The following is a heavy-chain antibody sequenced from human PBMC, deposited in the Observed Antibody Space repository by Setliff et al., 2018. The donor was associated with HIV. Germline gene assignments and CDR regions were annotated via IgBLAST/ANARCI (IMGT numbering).Heavy chain of an antibody. CDR2: INPNSGAT. CDR1: GYTFTGHF. J-gene: IGHJ4*02. V-gene: IGHV1-2*02. D-gene: IGHD3-10*01. Sequence: ASVKVSCKTAGYTFTGHFIHWMRQAPGQGLEWMGWINPNSGATDYAWRFEDRVTMTSDTSIRTVYMELSSLRPDDTAVHYCARDTAIGWYGESKMSDFWGQGTLVTVSS. CDR3: ARDTAIGWYGESKMSDF.